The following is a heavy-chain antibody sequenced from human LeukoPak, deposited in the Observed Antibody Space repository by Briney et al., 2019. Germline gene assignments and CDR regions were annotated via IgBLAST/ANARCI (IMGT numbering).Heavy chain of an antibody. CDR1: GFTFSSYW. J-gene: IGHJ3*02. CDR2: ISSDGSTT. V-gene: IGHV3-74*01. D-gene: IGHD6-13*01. CDR3: ARERDSSSWYAFDI. Sequence: GGTLRLFCAASGFTFSSYWMQWVRQAPAKGLVGVSRISSDGSTTSYADSVKGRFTISRHNAKNKRYLQMNSLRAEDTAGYYCARERDSSSWYAFDIWGQGTMVTVSS.